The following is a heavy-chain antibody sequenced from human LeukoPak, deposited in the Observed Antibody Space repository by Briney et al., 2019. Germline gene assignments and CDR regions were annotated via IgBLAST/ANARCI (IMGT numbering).Heavy chain of an antibody. V-gene: IGHV3-30*18. J-gene: IGHJ4*02. CDR2: ISYDGSNK. CDR3: AKDLGDYGDY. Sequence: GGSLRLSCAASGFTFSSYGMRWVRQAPGNGLEWVAVISYDGSNKYYADSVKGRFTISRDNSKNTLYLQMNSLRAEDTAVYYCAKDLGDYGDYWGQGTLVTVSS. CDR1: GFTFSSYG. D-gene: IGHD3-16*01.